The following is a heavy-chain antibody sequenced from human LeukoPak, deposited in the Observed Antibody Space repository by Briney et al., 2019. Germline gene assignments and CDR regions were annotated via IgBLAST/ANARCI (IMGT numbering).Heavy chain of an antibody. V-gene: IGHV4-39*07. CDR2: IYYSGST. CDR3: ARPPPRIGSSSWYGWYGY. CDR1: GGSISSSSYY. D-gene: IGHD6-13*01. Sequence: PSETLSLTCTVSGGSISSSSYYWGWIRQPPGKGLEWIGSIYYSGSTYYNPSLKSRVTISVDTSKNQFSLKLSSVTAADTAVYYCARPPPRIGSSSWYGWYGYWGQGTLVTVSS. J-gene: IGHJ4*02.